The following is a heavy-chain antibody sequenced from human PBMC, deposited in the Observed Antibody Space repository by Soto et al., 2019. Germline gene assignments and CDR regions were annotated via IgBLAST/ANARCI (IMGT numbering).Heavy chain of an antibody. CDR2: IDPSDSYT. CDR1: GYSFTSYW. Sequence: PGESLKISCKGSGYSFTSYWISWVRQMPGKGLEWMGRIDPSDSYTNYSPSFQGHVTISADKSISTAYLQWSSLKASDTAMYYCARRGRGVGGYYYGMDVWGQGTTVTVSS. D-gene: IGHD2-15*01. V-gene: IGHV5-10-1*01. CDR3: ARRGRGVGGYYYGMDV. J-gene: IGHJ6*02.